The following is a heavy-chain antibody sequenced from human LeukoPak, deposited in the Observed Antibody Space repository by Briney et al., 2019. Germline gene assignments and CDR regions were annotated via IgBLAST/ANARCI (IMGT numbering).Heavy chain of an antibody. CDR1: GGTFRGYA. J-gene: IGHJ4*02. V-gene: IGHV1-69*11. CDR3: ASAREVSEGYLDY. CDR2: IMPLVASP. Sequence: SVKVSCKASGGTFRGYAINWVRQAPGQGLEWMGRIMPLVASPNYAQKFQGRLMITADWSTDTTYMELGRLSSQDTAVYYCASAREVSEGYLDYWGQGTLVTVSS.